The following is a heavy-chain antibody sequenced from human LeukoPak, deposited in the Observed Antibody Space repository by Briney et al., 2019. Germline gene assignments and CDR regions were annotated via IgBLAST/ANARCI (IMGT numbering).Heavy chain of an antibody. CDR3: ARGQDIVVVPAALDY. CDR2: IIPIFGTA. CDR1: GGTFSSYA. V-gene: IGHV1-69*01. J-gene: IGHJ4*02. Sequence: SVKVSRKASGGTFSSYAISWVRQAPGQGLEWMGGIIPIFGTANCAQKFQGRVTITADESTSTAYMELSSLRSEDTAVYYCARGQDIVVVPAALDYWGQGTLITVSS. D-gene: IGHD2-2*01.